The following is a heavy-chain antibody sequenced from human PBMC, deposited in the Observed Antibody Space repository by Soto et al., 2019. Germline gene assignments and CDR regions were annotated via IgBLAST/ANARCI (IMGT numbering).Heavy chain of an antibody. CDR1: GYTFTGYY. J-gene: IGHJ6*02. CDR2: INPNSGGT. CDR3: ARSVGTDYYGSGSYYCCGMDV. V-gene: IGHV1-2*04. D-gene: IGHD3-10*01. Sequence: GASVKVSCKASGYTFTGYYMHWVRQAPGQGLEWMGWINPNSGGTNYAPKFQGWVTMTRDTSISTAYMELSRLRSDDTAVYYCARSVGTDYYGSGSYYCCGMDVWGQGTTVTVSS.